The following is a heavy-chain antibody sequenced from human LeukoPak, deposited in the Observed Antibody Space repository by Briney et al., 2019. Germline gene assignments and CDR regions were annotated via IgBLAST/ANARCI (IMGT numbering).Heavy chain of an antibody. CDR1: AFTFSSYE. CDR3: ARMVYYYDISGYYFLDY. D-gene: IGHD3-22*01. V-gene: IGHV3-48*03. Sequence: PGGSLRLSCAASAFTFSSYEMNWVRQAPGKGPEWVSYISSSGSTIHYADSVKGRFTISRDNAKNSLYLQMNSLRAEDTAVYYCARMVYYYDISGYYFLDYWGQGTLVTVSS. CDR2: ISSSGSTI. J-gene: IGHJ4*02.